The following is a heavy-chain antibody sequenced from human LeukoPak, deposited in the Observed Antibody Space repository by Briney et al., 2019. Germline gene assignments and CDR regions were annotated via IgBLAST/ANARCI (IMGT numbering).Heavy chain of an antibody. CDR1: GGSISSYY. CDR3: ARADDSSGYYYVGNYYYYYMDV. V-gene: IGHV4-59*01. CDR2: IYYSGST. D-gene: IGHD3-22*01. J-gene: IGHJ6*03. Sequence: PSETPSLTCTVSGGSISSYYWSWIRQPPGKGLEWIGYIYYSGSTNYNPSLKSRVTISVDTSKNQFSLKLSSVTAADTAVYYSARADDSSGYYYVGNYYYYYMDVWGKGTTVTVSS.